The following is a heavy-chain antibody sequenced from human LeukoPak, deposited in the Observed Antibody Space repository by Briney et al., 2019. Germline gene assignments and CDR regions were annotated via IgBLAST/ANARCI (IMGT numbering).Heavy chain of an antibody. J-gene: IGHJ4*02. CDR1: GGSISSSSYY. CDR3: ARLEAVAGILDY. Sequence: SETLSLTXTVSGGSISSSSYYWGWIRQPPGKGLDWIGSIYYSGSTYYNPSLKSRVTISVDTSKNQFSLKLSSVTAADTAVYYCARLEAVAGILDYWGQGTLVTVSS. CDR2: IYYSGST. V-gene: IGHV4-39*01. D-gene: IGHD6-19*01.